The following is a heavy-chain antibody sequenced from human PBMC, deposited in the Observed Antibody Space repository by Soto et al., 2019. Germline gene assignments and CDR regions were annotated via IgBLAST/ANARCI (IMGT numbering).Heavy chain of an antibody. Sequence: QITLKESGPTPVKPTQTLTLTCTFSGFSLSTDGVGVGWIRQPPGTALEWLASIYWDDDRRYSPSLKTRLTIAKDAATNRVVLAMTNMDPVDTATYYCAHFLYYDSVGQHFDYWGQGTLVTVSS. J-gene: IGHJ4*02. CDR1: GFSLSTDGVG. V-gene: IGHV2-5*02. CDR2: IYWDDDR. D-gene: IGHD3-10*01. CDR3: AHFLYYDSVGQHFDY.